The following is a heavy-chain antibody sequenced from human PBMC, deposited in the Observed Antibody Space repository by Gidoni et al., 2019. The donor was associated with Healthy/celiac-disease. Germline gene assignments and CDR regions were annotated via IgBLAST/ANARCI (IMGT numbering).Heavy chain of an antibody. CDR3: ARDSSGA. CDR2: INHSGST. D-gene: IGHD6-19*01. J-gene: IGHJ4*02. Sequence: QVQLQQWRAGLLKPSETLSLTCAVYVGSFSGYYWSWIRQPPGKGLEWIGEINHSGSTNYNPSLKSRVTISVDTSKNQFSLKLSSVTAADTAVYYCARDSSGAWGQGTLVTVSS. CDR1: VGSFSGYY. V-gene: IGHV4-34*01.